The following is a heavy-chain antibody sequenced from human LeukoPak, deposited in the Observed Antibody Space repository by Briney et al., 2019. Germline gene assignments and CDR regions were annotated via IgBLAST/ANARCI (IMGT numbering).Heavy chain of an antibody. CDR3: AKGGGELGSGTLDY. J-gene: IGHJ4*02. V-gene: IGHV3-30*02. Sequence: PGGSLRLSCAASGFIFSSYGMHWVRQAPGKGLEWVTFIWYDGSDEYYADSVKGRFTISRDNSKNTLYLQMNSLRTEDTAVYYCAKGGGELGSGTLDYWGQGTLVTVSS. CDR1: GFIFSSYG. D-gene: IGHD3-10*01. CDR2: IWYDGSDE.